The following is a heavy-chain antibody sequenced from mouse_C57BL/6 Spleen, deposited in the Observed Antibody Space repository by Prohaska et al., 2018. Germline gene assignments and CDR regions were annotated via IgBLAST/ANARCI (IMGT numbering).Heavy chain of an antibody. Sequence: QRPGQGLEWIGKMNPSNGGTNYNEKFKSKATLTVDKSSSTAYMQLSSLTSEDSAVYYCAREGGFPWGQGTTLTVSS. J-gene: IGHJ2*01. CDR3: AREGGFP. V-gene: IGHV1-53*01. CDR2: MNPSNGGT.